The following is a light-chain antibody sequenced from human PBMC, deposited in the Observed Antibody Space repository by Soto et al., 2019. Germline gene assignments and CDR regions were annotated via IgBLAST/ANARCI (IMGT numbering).Light chain of an antibody. Sequence: QSVLTQPPSASGSPGQSVTISCTGTSSDVGGYNYVSWYQQHPGKAPKLMIYEVNKRPSGVPDRFSGSKSGNTASLTVSGLQAEDEADYYCSSYGGSNNFYVFGTGTKLTVL. CDR3: SSYGGSNNFYV. CDR1: SSDVGGYNY. V-gene: IGLV2-8*01. CDR2: EVN. J-gene: IGLJ1*01.